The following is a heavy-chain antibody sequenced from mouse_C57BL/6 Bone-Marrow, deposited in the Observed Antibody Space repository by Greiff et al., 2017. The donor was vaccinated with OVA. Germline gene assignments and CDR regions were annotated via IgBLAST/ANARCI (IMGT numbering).Heavy chain of an antibody. V-gene: IGHV1-19*01. CDR3: ATICYYGSSFV. Sequence: VQLQQSGPVLVKPGASVKMSCKASGYTFTDYYMNWVKQSHGKSLEWIGVINPYNGGTSYNQKFKGKATLTVDKSSSTAYMELNSLTSEDSAVDYCATICYYGSSFVWGQGTLVTVSA. J-gene: IGHJ3*01. D-gene: IGHD1-1*01. CDR1: GYTFTDYY. CDR2: INPYNGGT.